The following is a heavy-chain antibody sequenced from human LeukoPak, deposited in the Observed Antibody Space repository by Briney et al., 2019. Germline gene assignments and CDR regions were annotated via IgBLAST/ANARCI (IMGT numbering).Heavy chain of an antibody. V-gene: IGHV1-46*01. J-gene: IGHJ4*02. CDR2: INPSGGST. Sequence: ASVTVSFTASGYTFTIYYMHWVRQAPGQGLEWMGIINPSGGSTSYAQKFQGRVTMTRDTSTSTVYMELSSLRSEDTAVYYCARDTNPGYSGYGGVDYWGQGTLVTVSS. D-gene: IGHD5-12*01. CDR1: GYTFTIYY. CDR3: ARDTNPGYSGYGGVDY.